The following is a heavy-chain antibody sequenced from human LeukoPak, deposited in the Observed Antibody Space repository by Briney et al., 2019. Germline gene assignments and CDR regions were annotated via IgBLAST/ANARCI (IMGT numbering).Heavy chain of an antibody. D-gene: IGHD5-24*01. Sequence: GGSLRLSCAASGFTFSDYYMSWIRQAPGKGLEWISYISSSGSTKYYADSVKGRFTISRDNAKNTVYLQMNSLRVEDTAVYYCARAALAVDGYNLGTWGQGTLVTVSS. J-gene: IGHJ5*02. CDR1: GFTFSDYY. CDR2: ISSSGSTK. V-gene: IGHV3-11*04. CDR3: ARAALAVDGYNLGT.